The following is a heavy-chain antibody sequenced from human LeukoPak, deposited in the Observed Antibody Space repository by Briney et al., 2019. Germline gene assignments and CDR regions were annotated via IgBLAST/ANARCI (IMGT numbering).Heavy chain of an antibody. CDR1: GGSISSGSYY. J-gene: IGHJ5*02. CDR3: ARDGTIFGVVMGP. D-gene: IGHD3-3*01. V-gene: IGHV4-61*02. Sequence: SETLSLTCTVSGGSISSGSYYWSWIRQPAGKGLEWIGRIYTSRSTNYNPSLKSRVTISVDTSKNQFSLKLSSVTAADTAVYYCARDGTIFGVVMGPWGQGTLVTVSS. CDR2: IYTSRST.